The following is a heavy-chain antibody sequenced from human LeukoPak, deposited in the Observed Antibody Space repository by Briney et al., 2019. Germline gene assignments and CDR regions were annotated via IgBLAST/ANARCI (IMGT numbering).Heavy chain of an antibody. Sequence: SGTLSLTCAVSGGSISSTNWWTWVRQPPGKGLEWIGEIYHSGSTNYNPSLKSRVTISVDTSKNQFSLKLSSVTAADTAVYYCARRGGSGWYIDYWGQGTLVTVSS. V-gene: IGHV4-4*02. CDR3: ARRGGSGWYIDY. CDR2: IYHSGST. CDR1: GGSISSTNW. D-gene: IGHD6-19*01. J-gene: IGHJ4*02.